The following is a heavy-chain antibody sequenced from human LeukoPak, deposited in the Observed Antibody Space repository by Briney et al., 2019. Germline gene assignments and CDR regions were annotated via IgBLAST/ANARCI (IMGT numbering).Heavy chain of an antibody. V-gene: IGHV4-59*12. D-gene: IGHD3-10*01. CDR1: GGSISSYY. Sequence: SETLSLTCTVSGGSISSYYWSWIRQPPGKGLEWIGYIYYSGSTNYNPSLKSRVTISVDTSKNQFSLKLSSVTAADTAVYYCATSAVRGVPNWFDPWGQGTLVTVSS. CDR2: IYYSGST. J-gene: IGHJ5*02. CDR3: ATSAVRGVPNWFDP.